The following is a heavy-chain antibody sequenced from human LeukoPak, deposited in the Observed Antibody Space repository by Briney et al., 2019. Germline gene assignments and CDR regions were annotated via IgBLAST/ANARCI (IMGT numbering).Heavy chain of an antibody. CDR1: GYTFTSYG. Sequence: ASVKVSCKAFGYTFTSYGISWVRQAPGQGLEWMGWISAYNGNTNYAQKLQGRVTMTTDTSTSTAYMELRSLRSDDTAVYYCAREDYYYDSSGYPDYYFDYWGQGTLVTVSS. D-gene: IGHD3-22*01. J-gene: IGHJ4*02. CDR3: AREDYYYDSSGYPDYYFDY. V-gene: IGHV1-18*01. CDR2: ISAYNGNT.